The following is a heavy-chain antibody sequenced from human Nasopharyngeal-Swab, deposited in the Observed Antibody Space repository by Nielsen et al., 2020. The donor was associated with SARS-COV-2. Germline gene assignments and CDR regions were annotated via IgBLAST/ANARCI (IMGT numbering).Heavy chain of an antibody. CDR2: IYHSGST. CDR3: ARGGYSSGWVVY. D-gene: IGHD6-19*01. Sequence: SETLRLTCTVSGYSISSGYYWGWIRQPPGKGLEWIGSIYHSGSTYYNPSLKSRVTISVDTSKNQFSLKLSSVTAADTAVYYCARGGYSSGWVVYWGQGTLVTVSS. J-gene: IGHJ4*02. V-gene: IGHV4-38-2*02. CDR1: GYSISSGYY.